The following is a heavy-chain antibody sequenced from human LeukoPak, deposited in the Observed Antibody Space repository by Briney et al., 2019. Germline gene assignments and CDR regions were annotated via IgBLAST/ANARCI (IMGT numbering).Heavy chain of an antibody. CDR3: ASILGSGNWFDP. CDR1: GYTFTSYY. Sequence: ASVKVSCKASGYTFTSYYMHWLRQAPRQGLEWMGIINPSGGSTSYAQKFQGRVTMTRDTSTSTVYMELSSLRSEDTAVYYCASILGSGNWFDPWGQGTLVTVSS. CDR2: INPSGGST. D-gene: IGHD2-21*01. V-gene: IGHV1-46*03. J-gene: IGHJ5*02.